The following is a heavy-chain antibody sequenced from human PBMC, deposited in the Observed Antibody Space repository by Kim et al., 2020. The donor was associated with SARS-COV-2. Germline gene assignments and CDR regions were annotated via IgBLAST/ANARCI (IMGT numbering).Heavy chain of an antibody. CDR1: GGSFSGYY. Sequence: SETLSLTCAVYGGSFSGYYWSWIRQPPGKGLEWIGEINHSGSTNYNPSLKSRVTISVDTSKNQFSLKLSSVTAADTAVYYCARGRSSSRWDYWGQGTLVTVSS. J-gene: IGHJ4*02. V-gene: IGHV4-34*01. CDR3: ARGRSSSRWDY. D-gene: IGHD6-13*01. CDR2: INHSGST.